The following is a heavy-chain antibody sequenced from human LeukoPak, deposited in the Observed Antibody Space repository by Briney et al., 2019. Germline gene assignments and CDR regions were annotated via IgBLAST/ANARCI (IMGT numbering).Heavy chain of an antibody. CDR3: AKDQKQWLAPGYFDY. V-gene: IGHV3-23*01. CDR2: ISGSGGST. D-gene: IGHD6-19*01. CDR1: GFAVSSNY. J-gene: IGHJ4*02. Sequence: PGGSLRLSCAASGFAVSSNYMNWVRQAPGKGLEWVSAISGSGGSTYYADSVKGRFTISRDNSKNTLYLQMNSLRAEDTAVYYCAKDQKQWLAPGYFDYWGQGTLVTVSS.